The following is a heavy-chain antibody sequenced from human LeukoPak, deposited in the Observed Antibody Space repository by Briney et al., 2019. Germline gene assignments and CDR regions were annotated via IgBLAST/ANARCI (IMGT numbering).Heavy chain of an antibody. J-gene: IGHJ4*02. V-gene: IGHV3-7*01. Sequence: GGSLRLSCAASGFTFRSYWISWVRQAPGRGLEWVANIKQDGSEKYYVDSVKGRFTISRDNSKNTLYLQMNSLRAEDTAVYYCARERDSRGYYPSFDYWGQGTLVTVSS. CDR1: GFTFRSYW. CDR3: ARERDSRGYYPSFDY. CDR2: IKQDGSEK. D-gene: IGHD3-22*01.